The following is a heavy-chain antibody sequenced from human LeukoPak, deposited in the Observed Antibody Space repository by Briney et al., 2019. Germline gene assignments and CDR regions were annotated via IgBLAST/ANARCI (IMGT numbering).Heavy chain of an antibody. Sequence: SETLSLTCTVSGGSISSSSYYWGWIRQPPGKGLEWIGSIYYSGSTYYNPSLKSRVTISVDTSKNQFSLKLSSVTAADTAVYYCARRLAVAPYLDYWGQGTLVTVSS. CDR2: IYYSGST. D-gene: IGHD6-19*01. CDR3: ARRLAVAPYLDY. J-gene: IGHJ4*02. V-gene: IGHV4-39*07. CDR1: GGSISSSSYY.